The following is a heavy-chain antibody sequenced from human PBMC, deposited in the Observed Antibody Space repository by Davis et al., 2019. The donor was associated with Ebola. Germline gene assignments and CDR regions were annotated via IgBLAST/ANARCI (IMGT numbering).Heavy chain of an antibody. D-gene: IGHD6-13*01. CDR1: GFTFSSYA. CDR3: VRDGAAAGLFDY. V-gene: IGHV3-23*01. J-gene: IGHJ4*02. Sequence: GESLKISCAASGFTFSSYAMSWVRQAPGKGLEWVSAISGSGGSTYYADSVKGRFTISRDNAKNSLYLQMNSLRAEDTAVYYCVRDGAAAGLFDYWGQGTLVTVSS. CDR2: ISGSGGST.